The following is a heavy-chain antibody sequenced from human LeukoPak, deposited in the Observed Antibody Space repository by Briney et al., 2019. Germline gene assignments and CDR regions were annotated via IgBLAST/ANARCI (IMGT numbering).Heavy chain of an antibody. J-gene: IGHJ5*02. CDR1: GGSISSYY. CDR3: ARGFSAPSFWFDP. D-gene: IGHD3-10*01. V-gene: IGHV4-59*01. Sequence: SETLSLTCTVSGGSISSYYWSWIRQPPGKGLEWIAYIYYSGSTNYNPSLKSRVTISVDTSKNQFSLKLSSVTAADTAVYYCARGFSAPSFWFDPWGQGTLVTVSS. CDR2: IYYSGST.